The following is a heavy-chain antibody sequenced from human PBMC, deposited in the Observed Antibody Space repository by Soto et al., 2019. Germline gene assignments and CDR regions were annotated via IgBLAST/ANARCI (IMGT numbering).Heavy chain of an antibody. J-gene: IGHJ6*02. Sequence: PGGSLRLSCVASRFTFSSYGMHWVRQAPGKGLEWVAVIWYDGDNKYYADSVKGRFTISRDNSKNTLYRQMNSLRAEDTAVYYCASAYCGGDCSFIDYYGVDVWGQGTTVTVSS. CDR2: IWYDGDNK. CDR3: ASAYCGGDCSFIDYYGVDV. D-gene: IGHD2-21*02. V-gene: IGHV3-33*01. CDR1: RFTFSSYG.